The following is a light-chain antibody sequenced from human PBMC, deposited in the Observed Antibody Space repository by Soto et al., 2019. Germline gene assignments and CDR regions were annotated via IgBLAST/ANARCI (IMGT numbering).Light chain of an antibody. CDR3: QSSFKI. J-gene: IGLJ2*01. CDR2: KDD. V-gene: IGLV6-57*03. Sequence: NFMLIQPPSVSESPGKTVTITCTRSSGNIVSNYVQWYQLRPGVAPTTVIYKDDQRPYGVPGRFSGSIDSSSNSASLTISDLKIEDEAEYYCQSSFKIFGGGTKLTVL. CDR1: SGNIVSNY.